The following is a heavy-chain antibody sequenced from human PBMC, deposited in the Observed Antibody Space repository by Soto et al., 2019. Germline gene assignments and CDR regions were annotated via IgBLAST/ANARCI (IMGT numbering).Heavy chain of an antibody. CDR1: GFTFSSYA. CDR3: AKGDFWSGYYTRWFDP. Sequence: EVQLLESGGGLVQTGGSLRLSCAASGFTFSSYAMTWVRQAPGRGLEWVSAISGSGFSTYYADSVKGRFTISRDNSKNTLYLQMNSLRAEDTAVYYCAKGDFWSGYYTRWFDPWGQGTLVTVSS. CDR2: ISGSGFST. D-gene: IGHD3-3*01. V-gene: IGHV3-23*01. J-gene: IGHJ5*02.